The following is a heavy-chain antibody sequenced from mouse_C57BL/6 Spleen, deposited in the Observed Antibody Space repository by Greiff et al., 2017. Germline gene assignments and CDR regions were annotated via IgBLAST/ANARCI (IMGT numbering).Heavy chain of an antibody. Sequence: VKLVESGGGLVKPGGSLKLSCAASGFTFSSYAMSWVRQTPEKRLEWVATISDGGSYTYYPDNVKGRFTISRDNAKNNLYLQMSHLKSEDTAMYYCARDRGRPFDYWGQGTTLTVSS. CDR2: ISDGGSYT. CDR1: GFTFSSYA. V-gene: IGHV5-4*01. D-gene: IGHD3-1*01. CDR3: ARDRGRPFDY. J-gene: IGHJ2*01.